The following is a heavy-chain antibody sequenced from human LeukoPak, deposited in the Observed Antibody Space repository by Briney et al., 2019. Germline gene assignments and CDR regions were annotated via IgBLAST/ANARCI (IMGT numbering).Heavy chain of an antibody. J-gene: IGHJ3*02. D-gene: IGHD1-1*01. Sequence: GGSLRLYCAASGFTFSSYEMNWVRQAPGKGLEWVSYISSSGSTIYYADSVKGRFTISRDNAKNSLYLQMNSLRAEDTAVYYCARPLHTTSKPARNDAFDIWGQGTMVTVSS. V-gene: IGHV3-48*03. CDR1: GFTFSSYE. CDR3: ARPLHTTSKPARNDAFDI. CDR2: ISSSGSTI.